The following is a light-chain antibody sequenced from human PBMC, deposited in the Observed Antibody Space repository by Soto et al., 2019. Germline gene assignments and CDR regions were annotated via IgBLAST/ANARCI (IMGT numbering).Light chain of an antibody. CDR2: AAS. J-gene: IGKJ2*01. Sequence: AIQMTQSPSTLSASVGDRVTITCRASQGIRNDLGWYQQKPGKAPKLLIYAASSLQSGVPSWFSGSGSGTDFTLTISSLQPEDFATYYCLQDYNYPYTFGQGTKLEIK. CDR1: QGIRND. V-gene: IGKV1-6*01. CDR3: LQDYNYPYT.